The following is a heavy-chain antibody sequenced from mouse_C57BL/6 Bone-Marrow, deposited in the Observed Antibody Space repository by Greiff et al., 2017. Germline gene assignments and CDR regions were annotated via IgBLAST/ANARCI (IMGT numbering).Heavy chain of an antibody. CDR2: ISGGGGNT. D-gene: IGHD1-1*01. CDR1: GFTFSSYT. J-gene: IGHJ2*01. Sequence: EVHLVESGGGLVKPGGSLKLSCAASGFTFSSYTMSWVRQTPEKRLEWVATISGGGGNTYYPDSVKGRFTISRDNAKNTLYLQMSSLRSEDTALYYCARHSSITTVVATPFDYWGQGTTLTVSS. CDR3: ARHSSITTVVATPFDY. V-gene: IGHV5-9*01.